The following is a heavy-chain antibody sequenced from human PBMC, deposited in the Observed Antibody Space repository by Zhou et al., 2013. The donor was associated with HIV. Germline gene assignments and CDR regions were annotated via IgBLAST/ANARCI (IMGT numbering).Heavy chain of an antibody. D-gene: IGHD1-26*01. V-gene: IGHV1-2*02. CDR3: ARRELVGGRVGYFQH. CDR1: GYNFIDYY. J-gene: IGHJ1*01. CDR2: IDPKTAGT. Sequence: QVQLVQSGAEVKKPGSSVKVSCKTSGYNFIDYYIHWVRQAPGQGLEWMGWIDPKTAGTVYAQKFQGRITLTRDTSITTAYMALERLRSDDTAVYYCARRELVGGRVGYFQHWGQGTLVTVSS.